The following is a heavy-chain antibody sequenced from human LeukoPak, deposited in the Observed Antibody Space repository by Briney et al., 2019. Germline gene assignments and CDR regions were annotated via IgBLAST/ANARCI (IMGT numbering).Heavy chain of an antibody. CDR2: IGGSGTDI. Sequence: GGSLRLSCAASGFTFRTYIMTWVRQAPGKGLEWVSAIGGSGTDIWYADSMKGRFTISRDNSKNTLYLQMNSLRDADTAIYYCAKYCGDSGCYSGFDFWGQGTLVTVSS. V-gene: IGHV3-23*01. J-gene: IGHJ4*02. CDR1: GFTFRTYI. CDR3: AKYCGDSGCYSGFDF. D-gene: IGHD2-15*01.